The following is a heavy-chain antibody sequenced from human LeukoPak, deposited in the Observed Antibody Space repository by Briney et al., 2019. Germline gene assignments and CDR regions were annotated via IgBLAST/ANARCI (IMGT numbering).Heavy chain of an antibody. CDR1: GFIFSSYG. D-gene: IGHD5-12*01. CDR2: IWYDGSNK. Sequence: GGSLRLSCAASGFIFSSYGMHWVRQAPGKGLEWVAVIWYDGSNKYYADSVKGRFTISRDNSKNTLYLQMNSLRAEDTAVYYCAKAGYSGYVRGYYYYMDVWGKGTTVTVSS. V-gene: IGHV3-33*06. CDR3: AKAGYSGYVRGYYYYMDV. J-gene: IGHJ6*03.